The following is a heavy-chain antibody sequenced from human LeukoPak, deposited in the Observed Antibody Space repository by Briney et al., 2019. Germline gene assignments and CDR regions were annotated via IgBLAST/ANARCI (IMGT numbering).Heavy chain of an antibody. V-gene: IGHV3-30*02. Sequence: GESLRLSCAASGFSFSYYGMHWVRQVPGKGLEWLAFMRDDGSRQLYRDSVKGRFTISRDNSKNTLYLQMNSLRAEDTAVYYCARDLGHYDSSGIRDYYFDYWGQGTLVTVSS. CDR1: GFSFSYYG. D-gene: IGHD3-22*01. J-gene: IGHJ4*02. CDR3: ARDLGHYDSSGIRDYYFDY. CDR2: MRDDGSRQ.